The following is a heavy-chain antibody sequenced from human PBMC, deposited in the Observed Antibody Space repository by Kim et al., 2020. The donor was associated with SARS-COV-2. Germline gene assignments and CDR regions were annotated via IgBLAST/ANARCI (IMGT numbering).Heavy chain of an antibody. D-gene: IGHD6-6*01. J-gene: IGHJ6*03. V-gene: IGHV3-66*01. CDR2: IYSGGST. CDR3: ARGPSIAARPDYYYMDV. CDR1: GFTVSSNY. Sequence: GGSLRLSCAASGFTVSSNYMSWVRQAPGKGLEWVSVIYSGGSTYYADSVKGRFTISRDNSKNTLYLQMNSLRAEDTAVYYCARGPSIAARPDYYYMDVWGKGNKVTGSS.